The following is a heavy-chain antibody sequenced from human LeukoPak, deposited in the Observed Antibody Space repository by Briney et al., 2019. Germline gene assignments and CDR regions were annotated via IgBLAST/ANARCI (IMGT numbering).Heavy chain of an antibody. CDR2: IYYSGST. D-gene: IGHD1-26*01. CDR1: GGSISSSSYY. Sequence: SETLSLTCTVSGGSISSSSYYWGWIRRPPGKGLEWIGSIYYSGSTYYNPSLKSRVTISVDTSKNQFSLKLSSVTAADTAVYHCARRVGATIFDPWGQGTLVTVSS. V-gene: IGHV4-39*01. CDR3: ARRVGATIFDP. J-gene: IGHJ5*02.